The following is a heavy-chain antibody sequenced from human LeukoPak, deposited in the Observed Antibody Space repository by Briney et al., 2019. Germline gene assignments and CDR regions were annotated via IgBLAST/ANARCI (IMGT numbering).Heavy chain of an antibody. Sequence: GASVKVSCKASGGTFSSYAISWVRQAPGQGLEWMGRIIPIPGIANYAQKFQGRVTITADKSTSTAYMELSSLRSEDTAVYYCASASAVSYSSSWLNWFDPWGQGTLVTVSS. V-gene: IGHV1-69*04. D-gene: IGHD6-13*01. J-gene: IGHJ5*02. CDR1: GGTFSSYA. CDR2: IIPIPGIA. CDR3: ASASAVSYSSSWLNWFDP.